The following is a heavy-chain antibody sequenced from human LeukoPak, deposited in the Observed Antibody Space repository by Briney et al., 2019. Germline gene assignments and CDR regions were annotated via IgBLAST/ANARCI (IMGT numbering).Heavy chain of an antibody. J-gene: IGHJ4*02. CDR2: ISYDGSNK. CDR3: ARDATPMVRGVIMRY. D-gene: IGHD3-10*01. Sequence: GGSLRLSCAASGFTFSSYGMHWVRQAPGKGLEWMAVISYDGSNKYYADSVKGRFTISRDNSKNTLYLQMNSLRAEDTAVYYCARDATPMVRGVIMRYWGQGTLVTVSS. V-gene: IGHV3-33*05. CDR1: GFTFSSYG.